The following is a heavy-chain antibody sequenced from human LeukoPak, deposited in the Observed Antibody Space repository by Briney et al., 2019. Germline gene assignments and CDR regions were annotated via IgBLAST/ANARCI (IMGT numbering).Heavy chain of an antibody. CDR1: GGSINTYY. V-gene: IGHV4-59*08. D-gene: IGHD6-6*01. CDR3: ARLGVRYTTSSWWFDP. J-gene: IGHJ5*02. CDR2: IYYSGST. Sequence: SETLSLTCTVSGGSINTYYRSWIRQPPGKGLEWIGYIYYSGSTNYSPSLKSRVTISVDTSKNQFSLKLSSVTAADTAVYYCARLGVRYTTSSWWFDPWGQGILVTVSS.